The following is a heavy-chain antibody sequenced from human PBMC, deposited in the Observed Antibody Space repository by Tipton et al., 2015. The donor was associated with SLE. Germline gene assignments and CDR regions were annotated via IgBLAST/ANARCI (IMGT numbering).Heavy chain of an antibody. V-gene: IGHV4-39*07. CDR2: IYHSGST. Sequence: LRLSCTVSGGSISSSSYYWGWIRQPPGKGLEWIGSIYHSGSTYYNPSLKSRVTISVDTSKNQFSLKLSSVTAADTAVYYCAREGWNYEDWGQGTLVTVSS. CDR3: AREGWNYED. J-gene: IGHJ4*02. D-gene: IGHD1-7*01. CDR1: GGSISSSSYY.